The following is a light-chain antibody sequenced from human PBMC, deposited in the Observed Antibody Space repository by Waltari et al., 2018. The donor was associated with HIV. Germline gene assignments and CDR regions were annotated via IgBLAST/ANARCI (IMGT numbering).Light chain of an antibody. CDR1: SIDVGVYNL. V-gene: IGLV2-23*02. CDR2: EVT. J-gene: IGLJ2*01. Sequence: QSALTQPASISGSPGQSITISFPETSIDVGVYNLSPWYQQHPGKVPKLIIYEVTKRPSDVSNRFSASKSGDTASLTISGLQPEDEADYYCCSYAGVDTPVVFGGGTKLTVL. CDR3: CSYAGVDTPVV.